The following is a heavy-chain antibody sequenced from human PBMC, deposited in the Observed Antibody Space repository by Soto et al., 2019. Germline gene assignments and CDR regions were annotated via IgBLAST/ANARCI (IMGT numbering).Heavy chain of an antibody. CDR1: GGSISSYY. J-gene: IGHJ3*02. Sequence: QVQPQESGPGLVKPSETLSLTCTVSGGSISSYYWSWIRQPPGKGLEWIGYIYYSGSTNYNPSLKSRVTISVDTSKNQFSLKLSSVTAADTAVYYCARDHTSSGWPHDAFDIWGQGTMVTVSS. D-gene: IGHD6-19*01. V-gene: IGHV4-59*01. CDR2: IYYSGST. CDR3: ARDHTSSGWPHDAFDI.